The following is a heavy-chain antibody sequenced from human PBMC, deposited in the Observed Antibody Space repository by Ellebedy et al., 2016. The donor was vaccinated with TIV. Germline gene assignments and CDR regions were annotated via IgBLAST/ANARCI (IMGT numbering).Heavy chain of an antibody. D-gene: IGHD2-2*02. Sequence: ASVKVSXKASRYTFTGYYMHWVRQAPGQGLEWMGWINPNSGGTNYAQKFQGRVTMTRDTSISTAYMELSRLRSDDTAVYYCARDCSSTSCYNDPNWFNPWGQGTLVTVSS. CDR1: RYTFTGYY. CDR2: INPNSGGT. V-gene: IGHV1-2*02. J-gene: IGHJ5*02. CDR3: ARDCSSTSCYNDPNWFNP.